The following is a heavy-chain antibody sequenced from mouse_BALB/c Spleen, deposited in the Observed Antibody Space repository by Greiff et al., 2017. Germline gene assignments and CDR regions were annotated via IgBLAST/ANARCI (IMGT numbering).Heavy chain of an antibody. J-gene: IGHJ2*01. D-gene: IGHD2-1*01. CDR1: GYTFTDYA. Sequence: QVQLKQSGPELVRPGVSVKISCKGSGYTFTDYAMHWVKQSHAKSLEWIGVISTYYGNTNYNQKFKGKATMTVDKSSSTAYMELARLTSEDSAIYYCARGENGNYFYYFDYWGQGTTLTVSS. V-gene: IGHV1-67*01. CDR3: ARGENGNYFYYFDY. CDR2: ISTYYGNT.